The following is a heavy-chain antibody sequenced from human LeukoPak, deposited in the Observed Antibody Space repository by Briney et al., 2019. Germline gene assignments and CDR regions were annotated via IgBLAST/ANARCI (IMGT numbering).Heavy chain of an antibody. CDR3: VRRGSSWYFDY. Sequence: SETLSLTCTVSGGSISSSSYFWGWIRQPPGKGLEWIGSINYSGSAYYNPSLKSRVTISVDTSKNQFSRKLSSVTAADTAVYYCVRRGSSWYFDYWGQGTLVTVSS. CDR2: INYSGSA. V-gene: IGHV4-39*07. D-gene: IGHD6-13*01. J-gene: IGHJ4*02. CDR1: GGSISSSSYF.